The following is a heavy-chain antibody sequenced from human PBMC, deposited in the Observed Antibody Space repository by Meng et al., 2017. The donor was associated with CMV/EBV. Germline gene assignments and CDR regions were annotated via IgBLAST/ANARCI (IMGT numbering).Heavy chain of an antibody. CDR1: GYSFTSYW. V-gene: IGHV5-51*01. Sequence: GESLKISCKGSGYSFTSYWIGWVRQMPGKGLEWMGIIYPGDSDTRYSPSFQGQVTISADKSISTAYLQWSILKASDTAMYYCARQSGEGVVVPAAIRYYYGMDVWGQGTTVTVSS. D-gene: IGHD2-2*01. J-gene: IGHJ6*02. CDR2: IYPGDSDT. CDR3: ARQSGEGVVVPAAIRYYYGMDV.